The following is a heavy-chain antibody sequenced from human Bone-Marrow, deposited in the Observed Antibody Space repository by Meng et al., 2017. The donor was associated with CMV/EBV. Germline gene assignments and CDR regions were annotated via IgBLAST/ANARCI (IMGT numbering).Heavy chain of an antibody. CDR1: GGTFNSHA. J-gene: IGHJ4*01. V-gene: IGHV1-69*06. D-gene: IGHD6-6*01. CDR3: AASKYAIAPRQDY. CDR2: INPICGTA. Sequence: KASGGTFNSHAMSWVRQTPGKGLEWMGGINPICGTANYGQKFQGRVTISVDKSTNTAYLALSSLTSEDTATYYCAASKYAIAPRQDYWGHGTLVTVSS.